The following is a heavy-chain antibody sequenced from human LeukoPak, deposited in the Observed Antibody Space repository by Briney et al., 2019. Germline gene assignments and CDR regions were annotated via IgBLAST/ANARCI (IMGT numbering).Heavy chain of an antibody. CDR3: ARDTTYYDSNGYYFGFDP. D-gene: IGHD3-22*01. CDR2: VSAYNGNT. CDR1: GYTFTSYG. J-gene: IGHJ5*02. Sequence: ASVKVSCKASGYTFTSYGISWVRQAPGQGLEWMGWVSAYNGNTNYAQKLQGRVTMTTDTSTSTAYMELRSLRSDDTAVYYCARDTTYYDSNGYYFGFDPWGQGTLVTVSS. V-gene: IGHV1-18*01.